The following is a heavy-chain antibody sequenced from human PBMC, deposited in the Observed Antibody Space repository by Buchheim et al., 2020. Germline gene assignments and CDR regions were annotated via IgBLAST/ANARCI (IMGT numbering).Heavy chain of an antibody. D-gene: IGHD1-7*01. CDR3: TRDRVELRGFDI. CDR2: ISSSSSYI. Sequence: EVQLVESGGGLVKPGGSLRLSCVVSGFTLSDYNMNWVRQAPGKGLEWVSSISSSSSYIYYADSMKGRLTISRDNAKNSLYLQMNSLRAEDTAVYYCTRDRVELRGFDIWGQGT. CDR1: GFTLSDYN. V-gene: IGHV3-21*06. J-gene: IGHJ3*02.